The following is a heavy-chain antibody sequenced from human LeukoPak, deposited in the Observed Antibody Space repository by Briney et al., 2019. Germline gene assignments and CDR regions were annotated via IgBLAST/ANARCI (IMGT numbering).Heavy chain of an antibody. CDR1: GDSVSSSNYY. Sequence: SETLSLTCTVSGDSVSSSNYYWAWIRQPPGKGLEWIGNIYYSGSTYYNPSLKSRLTISVDTSKNQFSLKLTSVTAADTAVYYCARASSIATPDYFDYWGQGTLVTVSS. V-gene: IGHV4-39*01. CDR2: IYYSGST. D-gene: IGHD6-13*01. CDR3: ARASSIATPDYFDY. J-gene: IGHJ4*02.